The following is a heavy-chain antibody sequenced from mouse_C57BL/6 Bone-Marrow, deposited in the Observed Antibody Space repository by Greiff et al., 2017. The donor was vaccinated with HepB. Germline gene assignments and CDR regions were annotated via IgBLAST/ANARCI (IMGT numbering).Heavy chain of an antibody. CDR1: GFTFSDYY. CDR3: ARLEIYDCYPYYAMDY. V-gene: IGHV5-12*01. Sequence: EVKVVESGGGLVQPGGSLKLSCAASGFTFSDYYMYWVSQTPEKRLEWVAYISNGGGSTYYPDTVKGRFTISRDNAKNTLYLQMSRLKSEDTAMYYCARLEIYDCYPYYAMDYWGQGTSVTVSS. J-gene: IGHJ4*01. CDR2: ISNGGGST. D-gene: IGHD2-3*01.